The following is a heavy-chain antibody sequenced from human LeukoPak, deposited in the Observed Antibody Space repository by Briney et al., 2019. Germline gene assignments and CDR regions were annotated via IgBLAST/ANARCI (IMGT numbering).Heavy chain of an antibody. CDR2: IYYSGST. Sequence: PSETLSLTCTVFGGSISSSSYYWGWIRQPPGKGLEWIGSIYYSGSTYYNPSLKSRVTISVDTSKNQFSLKLSSVTAADTAVYYCARHLTHYDILTGSDYDSYFDYWGQGTLVTVSS. V-gene: IGHV4-39*01. J-gene: IGHJ4*02. D-gene: IGHD3-9*01. CDR1: GGSISSSSYY. CDR3: ARHLTHYDILTGSDYDSYFDY.